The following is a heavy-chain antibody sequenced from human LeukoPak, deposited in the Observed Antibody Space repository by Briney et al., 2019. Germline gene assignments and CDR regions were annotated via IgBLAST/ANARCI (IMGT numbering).Heavy chain of an antibody. Sequence: PGGSLRLSCAASGFTFSSYSMNWVRQAPGKGLEWVSSISSSSSYIYYADSVKGRFTISRDNAKNSLYLQMNSLRAEDTAVYYCAGAGGHYSSGPNWFDPWGQGTLVTVSS. CDR2: ISSSSSYI. D-gene: IGHD3-22*01. CDR1: GFTFSSYS. J-gene: IGHJ5*02. V-gene: IGHV3-21*01. CDR3: AGAGGHYSSGPNWFDP.